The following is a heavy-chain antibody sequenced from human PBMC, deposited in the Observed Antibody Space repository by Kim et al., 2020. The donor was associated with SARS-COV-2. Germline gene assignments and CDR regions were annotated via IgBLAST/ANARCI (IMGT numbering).Heavy chain of an antibody. CDR3: ASPKSRDGYDFDY. J-gene: IGHJ4*02. V-gene: IGHV1-69*13. Sequence: SVKVSCKASGGTFSSYAISWVRQAPGQGLEWMGGIIAIFGTANYAQKFQGRVTITADESTSTAYMELSSLRSEDTAVYYCASPKSRDGYDFDYWGQGTLVTVSS. CDR1: GGTFSSYA. D-gene: IGHD5-12*01. CDR2: IIAIFGTA.